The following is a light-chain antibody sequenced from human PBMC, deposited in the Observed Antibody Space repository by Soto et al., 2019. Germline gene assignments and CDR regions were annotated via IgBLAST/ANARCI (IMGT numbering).Light chain of an antibody. CDR3: NAQADNGKHV. CDR2: EVS. Sequence: QSALTQPPSASGSPGQSVTISCTGNSNDVGHSSFISWYQQHPGKGPKLIIYEVSKRPSGVPDRFSGSESGNTASLSVSGLQDEDEADYFCNAQADNGKHVFGTGTKVTVL. J-gene: IGLJ1*01. CDR1: SNDVGHSSF. V-gene: IGLV2-8*01.